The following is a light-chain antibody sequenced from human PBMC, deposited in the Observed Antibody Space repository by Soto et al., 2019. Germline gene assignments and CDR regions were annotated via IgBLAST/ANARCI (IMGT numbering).Light chain of an antibody. J-gene: IGKJ4*01. CDR3: QHYNNWPPQFT. CDR2: DVS. Sequence: DIQMTQSPSTLSASVGDRVTITCRASQSIGDSLAWYQQKPGKAPYLLISDVSSLERGVPSRFSGSGSGTEFTLTISSMQPDDFAVYFCQHYNNWPPQFTFGGGTKVEIK. V-gene: IGKV1-5*01. CDR1: QSIGDS.